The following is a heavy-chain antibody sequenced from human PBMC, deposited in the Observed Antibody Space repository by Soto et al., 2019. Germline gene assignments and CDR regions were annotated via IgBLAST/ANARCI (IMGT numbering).Heavy chain of an antibody. CDR1: GFTFSDAY. V-gene: IGHV3-15*07. D-gene: IGHD6-19*01. CDR2: IKNQADGATT. CDR3: AFVGSSGEQYFDY. Sequence: PGGSLRLSCAASGFTFSDAYMNWVRQAPGKGLEWVGRIKNQADGATTEFAAPVEGRFTISRDDSRNMLYLQMNSLKTEDTAFYYCAFVGSSGEQYFDYWGQGTLVTVSS. J-gene: IGHJ4*02.